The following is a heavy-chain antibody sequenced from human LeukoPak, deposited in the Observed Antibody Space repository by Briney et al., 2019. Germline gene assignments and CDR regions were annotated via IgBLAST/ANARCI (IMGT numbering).Heavy chain of an antibody. D-gene: IGHD3-10*01. CDR1: GFTFSSYA. V-gene: IGHV3-23*01. CDR3: AKGSRKWFGELLPPTQLDY. J-gene: IGHJ4*02. CDR2: ISGSGGST. Sequence: QAGGSLRLSCAASGFTFSSYAMSWVRQAPGKGLEWVSAISGSGGSTYYADSVKGRFTISRDNPKNTLYLQMNSLRAEDTAVYYCAKGSRKWFGELLPPTQLDYWGQGTLVTVSS.